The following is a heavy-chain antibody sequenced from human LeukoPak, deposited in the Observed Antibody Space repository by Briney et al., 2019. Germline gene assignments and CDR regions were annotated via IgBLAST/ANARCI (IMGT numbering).Heavy chain of an antibody. CDR2: INHSGST. J-gene: IGHJ4*02. V-gene: IGHV4-34*01. CDR3: ARAGSQIIIAGTL. D-gene: IGHD6-13*01. Sequence: SETLSLTCAVYGGSFSGYYWSWIRQPPGKGLEWIGEINHSGSTNYNPSLKSRVTISVDTSKNQISLNLTSVTVADTAVYYCARAGSQIIIAGTLWGQGTLVTVSS. CDR1: GGSFSGYY.